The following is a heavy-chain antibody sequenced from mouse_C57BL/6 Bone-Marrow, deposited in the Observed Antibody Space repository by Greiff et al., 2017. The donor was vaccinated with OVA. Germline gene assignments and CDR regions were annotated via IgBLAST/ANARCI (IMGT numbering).Heavy chain of an antibody. CDR3: TRSYYGSSFWYFDV. CDR2: IYPGNSDT. CDR1: GYTFTSYW. Sequence: VQLQQSGTVLARPGASVKMSCKTSGYTFTSYWMHWVKQRPGQGLEWIGAIYPGNSDTSYNPKFKGKAKLTAVTSASTAYMELSSLTNEDSAVYYCTRSYYGSSFWYFDVWGTGTTVTVSS. V-gene: IGHV1-5*01. D-gene: IGHD1-1*01. J-gene: IGHJ1*03.